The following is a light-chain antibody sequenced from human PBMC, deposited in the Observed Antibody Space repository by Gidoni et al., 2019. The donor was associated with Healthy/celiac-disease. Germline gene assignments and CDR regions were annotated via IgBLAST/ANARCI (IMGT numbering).Light chain of an antibody. Sequence: DIQMTQSPSTLSASVGDRVTITCRASQSINIWVAWYQQKPGKAPKVLIYKASILESGVPSRFSGSGSGTEFTLTISSLQPDDFATYYCQQYNYLRTWTFGQGTKVEIK. V-gene: IGKV1-5*03. J-gene: IGKJ1*01. CDR3: QQYNYLRTWT. CDR2: KAS. CDR1: QSINIW.